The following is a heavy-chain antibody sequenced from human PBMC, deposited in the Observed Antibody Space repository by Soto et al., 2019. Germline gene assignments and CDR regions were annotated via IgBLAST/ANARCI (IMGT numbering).Heavy chain of an antibody. CDR3: ARDFIKKNIVVVPAAQDY. D-gene: IGHD2-2*01. Sequence: GGSLRLSCAACGFTFSSYGMHWVRQAPGKGLEWVAVISYDGSNKYYADSVKGRFTISRDNSKNTLYLQMNSLRAEDTAVYYCARDFIKKNIVVVPAAQDYWGQGTLLTVSS. J-gene: IGHJ4*02. CDR1: GFTFSSYG. CDR2: ISYDGSNK. V-gene: IGHV3-30*03.